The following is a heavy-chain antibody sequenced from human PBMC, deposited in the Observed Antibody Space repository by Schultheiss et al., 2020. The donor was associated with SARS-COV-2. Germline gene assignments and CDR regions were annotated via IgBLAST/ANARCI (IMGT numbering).Heavy chain of an antibody. D-gene: IGHD6-19*01. V-gene: IGHV3-33*08. CDR2: IWYDGINQ. J-gene: IGHJ4*02. CDR1: GFTFDRYV. Sequence: GGSLRLSCAASGFTFDRYVMHWVRQAPGKGLEWVTTIWYDGINQYYADSVKGRFTISRDNFKNTLYLQMNTLRGEDTAVYYCARDPSIAVAGNPQYYFDYWGQGTLVTVSS. CDR3: ARDPSIAVAGNPQYYFDY.